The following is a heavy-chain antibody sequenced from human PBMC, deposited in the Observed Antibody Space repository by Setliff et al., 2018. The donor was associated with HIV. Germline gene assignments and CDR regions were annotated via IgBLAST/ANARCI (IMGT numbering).Heavy chain of an antibody. D-gene: IGHD4-4*01. CDR3: ATDHAYDYKSYKNLDAFNI. CDR2: IYHSGTT. V-gene: IGHV4-38-2*02. CDR1: GSYISNSYY. J-gene: IGHJ3*02. Sequence: SETLSLTCDVSGSYISNSYYWGWVRQPPGKGLEWIGSIYHSGTTYYNPSLKSRVTISVATSKIQFSLKLTSVTAADTAVYYCATDHAYDYKSYKNLDAFNIWGQGTMVTVSS.